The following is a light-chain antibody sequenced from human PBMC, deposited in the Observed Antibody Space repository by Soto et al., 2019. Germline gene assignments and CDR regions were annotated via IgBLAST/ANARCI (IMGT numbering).Light chain of an antibody. J-gene: IGLJ1*01. CDR1: SSDIGGYNY. V-gene: IGLV2-14*03. Sequence: QSALTQPVSVSGSPGQSITISCTGTSSDIGGYNYVAWYQQYPGKAPKLIIYDVINRPSGVSHRFSGSKSGNTASLTISGLQAEDEADYYCSSYTSTTAYVFGTGTKLTVL. CDR2: DVI. CDR3: SSYTSTTAYV.